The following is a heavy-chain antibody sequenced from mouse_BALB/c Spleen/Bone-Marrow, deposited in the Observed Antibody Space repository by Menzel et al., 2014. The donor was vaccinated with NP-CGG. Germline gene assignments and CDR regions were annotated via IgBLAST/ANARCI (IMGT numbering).Heavy chain of an antibody. Sequence: EVKLVESGGGLVQPGGSLKLSCAASGFTFSSYTMSWVRRTPEKRLGWVAYISNGGGSTYYPDTVKGRFTISRDNAKNTLYLQMSSLKSEDTAMYYCARLITTYFDYWGQGTTLAVSS. V-gene: IGHV5-12-2*01. CDR1: GFTFSSYT. CDR2: ISNGGGST. J-gene: IGHJ2*01. D-gene: IGHD1-1*01. CDR3: ARLITTYFDY.